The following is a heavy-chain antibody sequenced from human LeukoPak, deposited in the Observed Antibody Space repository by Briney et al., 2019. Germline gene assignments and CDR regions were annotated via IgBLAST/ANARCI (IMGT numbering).Heavy chain of an antibody. CDR3: ARNYGSGTLGD. CDR1: GYTFTSYC. J-gene: IGHJ4*02. V-gene: IGHV1-18*01. D-gene: IGHD3-10*01. Sequence: GASVKVSCKASGYTFTSYCISWVRQAPGQGLEWMGWISAYNGNTNYAQKFEGRVTITADESTRTAYMELSSLRSEDTCVYYCARNYGSGTLGDWGQGTLVTVSS. CDR2: ISAYNGNT.